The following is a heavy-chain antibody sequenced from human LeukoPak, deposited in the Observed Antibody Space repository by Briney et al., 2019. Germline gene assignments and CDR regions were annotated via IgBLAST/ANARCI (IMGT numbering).Heavy chain of an antibody. D-gene: IGHD1-7*01. CDR1: GFTFSSYS. V-gene: IGHV3-48*01. J-gene: IGHJ4*02. CDR2: ISSSSSTI. CDR3: ARDKLGGNWNYNFDY. Sequence: GGSLRLSCAASGFTFSSYSMNWVRQAPGKGLEWVSYISSSSSTIYYADSVKGRFAISRDNAKNSLYLQMNSLRAEDTAVYYCARDKLGGNWNYNFDYWGQGTLVTVSS.